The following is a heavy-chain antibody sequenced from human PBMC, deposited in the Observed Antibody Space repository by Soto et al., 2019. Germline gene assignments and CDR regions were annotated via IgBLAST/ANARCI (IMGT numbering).Heavy chain of an antibody. D-gene: IGHD6-19*01. CDR3: ARSVEGHFDY. V-gene: IGHV3-48*02. J-gene: IGHJ4*02. Sequence: EVQLVESGGDLVPRGGSLRLSCVASGFSFSVYSMNWVRQAPGKGLEWFSYITSDTKTIKYADSVKGRFTISRDNAKNSVYLQMNSLRDEATAVYYCARSVEGHFDYWGQGTVVTVSS. CDR1: GFSFSVYS. CDR2: ITSDTKTI.